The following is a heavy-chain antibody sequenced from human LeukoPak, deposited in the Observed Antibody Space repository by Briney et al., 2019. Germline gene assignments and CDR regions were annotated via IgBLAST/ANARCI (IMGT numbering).Heavy chain of an antibody. CDR2: IYPGYSDT. D-gene: IGHD3-3*01. J-gene: IGHJ6*02. Sequence: GESLKISWKGSGYSFTSYWIEWVRQMPGKGLEVVGIIYPGYSDTRYSPSFQGQVTTSADKSISTAYLQWSSLKASDTAMYYCARLGDFWSGYSYYYGMDVWGQGTTVTVSS. CDR3: ARLGDFWSGYSYYYGMDV. CDR1: GYSFTSYW. V-gene: IGHV5-51*01.